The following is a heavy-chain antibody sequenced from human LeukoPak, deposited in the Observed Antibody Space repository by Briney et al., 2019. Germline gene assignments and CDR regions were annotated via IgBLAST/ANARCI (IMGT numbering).Heavy chain of an antibody. CDR1: GGSVSSGSYY. V-gene: IGHV4-61*01. J-gene: IGHJ4*02. CDR3: ARVRRDYVWGSYRYHYFDY. Sequence: EPSETLSLTCTVSGGSVSSGSYYWSWIRQPPGKGLEWIGYIYCGSTNYNPSLKSRVTISVDTSKNQFSLKLSSVTAADTAVYYCARVRRDYVWGSYRYHYFDYWGQGTLVTVSS. D-gene: IGHD3-16*02. CDR2: IYCGST.